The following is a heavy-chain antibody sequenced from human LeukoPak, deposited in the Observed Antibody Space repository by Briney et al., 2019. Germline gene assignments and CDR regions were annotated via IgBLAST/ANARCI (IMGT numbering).Heavy chain of an antibody. Sequence: GGSLRLSCGASGFTFSSYEMNWVRQAPGKGLEWVSYISSSGSTIYYADSVKGRFTISRDNAKNSLYLQMNSLRAEDTAVYYCARDHPEGDYYYGMDVWGQGTTVTVSS. D-gene: IGHD3-16*01. CDR3: ARDHPEGDYYYGMDV. CDR1: GFTFSSYE. V-gene: IGHV3-48*03. CDR2: ISSSGSTI. J-gene: IGHJ6*02.